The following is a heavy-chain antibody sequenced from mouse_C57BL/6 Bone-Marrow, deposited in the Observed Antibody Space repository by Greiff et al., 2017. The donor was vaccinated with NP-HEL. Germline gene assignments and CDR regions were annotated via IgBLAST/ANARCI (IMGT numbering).Heavy chain of an antibody. CDR3: ARHGASGYFDY. J-gene: IGHJ2*01. V-gene: IGHV5-15*01. CDR2: ISNLAYSI. D-gene: IGHD3-1*01. Sequence: EVKLMESGGGLVQPGGSLKLSCAASGFTFSDYGMAWVRQAPRKGPEWVAFISNLAYSIYYADTVTGRFTISRENAKNTLYLEMSSLRSEDTAMYYCARHGASGYFDYWGQGTTLTVSS. CDR1: GFTFSDYG.